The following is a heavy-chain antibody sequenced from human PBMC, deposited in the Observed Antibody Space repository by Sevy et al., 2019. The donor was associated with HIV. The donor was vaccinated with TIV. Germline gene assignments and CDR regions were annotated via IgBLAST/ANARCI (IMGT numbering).Heavy chain of an antibody. J-gene: IGHJ4*02. CDR3: ATTKDYYESSGCTFDY. D-gene: IGHD3-22*01. Sequence: ASVKVSCKVSGYTLNQLSMHWVRQAPGKGLEWMGSFEPEDGERFYAQKFQGRVTMTEDTSTDTAYMELSSLRSEDTAVYYCATTKDYYESSGCTFDYWGQGTLVTVSS. CDR2: FEPEDGER. CDR1: GYTLNQLS. V-gene: IGHV1-24*01.